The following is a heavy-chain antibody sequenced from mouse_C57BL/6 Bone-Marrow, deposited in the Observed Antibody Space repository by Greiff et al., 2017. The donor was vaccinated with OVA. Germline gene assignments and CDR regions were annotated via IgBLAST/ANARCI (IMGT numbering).Heavy chain of an antibody. CDR1: GYTFTSYW. Sequence: QVHVKQSGAELVKPGASVKMSCKASGYTFTSYWITWVKQRPGQGLEWIGDIYPGSGSTKYNEKFKSKATLTVDTSSSTAYMQLSSLTSEDSAVYYCARWGTTVVANWGQGTTLTVSS. CDR2: IYPGSGST. CDR3: ARWGTTVVAN. J-gene: IGHJ2*01. D-gene: IGHD1-1*01. V-gene: IGHV1-55*01.